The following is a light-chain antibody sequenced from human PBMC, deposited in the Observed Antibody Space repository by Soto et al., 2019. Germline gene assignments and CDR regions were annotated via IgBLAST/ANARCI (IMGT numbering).Light chain of an antibody. CDR3: QQYYHLPVT. CDR1: HGISSY. CDR2: GAS. V-gene: IGKV1-9*01. J-gene: IGKJ4*01. Sequence: DIQLTQSPSFLSASVGDRVTITCRASHGISSYLGWYQQKPGQAPRLLISGASTGATGIPPRFRGSGSGTEFTLTVDTLQSEDIAIYYCQQYYHLPVTFGGGTKVDIK.